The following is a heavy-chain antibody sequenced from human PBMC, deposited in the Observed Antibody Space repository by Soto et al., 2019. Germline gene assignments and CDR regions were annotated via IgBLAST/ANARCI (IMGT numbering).Heavy chain of an antibody. D-gene: IGHD3-22*01. Sequence: PSETLSLTCTVSGGSISSYYWSWIRQPPGKGLEWIGYIYYSGSTNYNPSLKSRVTISVDTSKKQFSLKLSAVTAADTAVYYCARDLYYYDLSGWFDPWGQGTPVTVSS. CDR1: GGSISSYY. CDR2: IYYSGST. J-gene: IGHJ5*02. CDR3: ARDLYYYDLSGWFDP. V-gene: IGHV4-59*01.